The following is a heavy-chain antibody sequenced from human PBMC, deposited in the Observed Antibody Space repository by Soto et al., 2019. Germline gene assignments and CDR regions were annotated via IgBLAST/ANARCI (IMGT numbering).Heavy chain of an antibody. Sequence: SETLSLTCTVSGASFTSYYWSWVRQSPGKGLEWIGYIYYSGDTKYSPSLSSRVTISVDTSKNQFSLKLSSVTAADTAVYYCESRAFSSSWYVSYWFDPWGQGTLVTVSS. CDR2: IYYSGDT. CDR1: GASFTSYY. CDR3: ESRAFSSSWYVSYWFDP. J-gene: IGHJ5*02. V-gene: IGHV4-59*08. D-gene: IGHD6-13*01.